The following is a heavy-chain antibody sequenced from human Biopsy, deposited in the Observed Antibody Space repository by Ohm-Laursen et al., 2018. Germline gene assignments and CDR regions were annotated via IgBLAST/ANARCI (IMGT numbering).Heavy chain of an antibody. D-gene: IGHD4-23*01. Sequence: GTLSLTCTVSGGSFTGYYWTWIRQPPGKGLEWIGHISHTGYTSYKSSLKSRVTISLDNSRKHFSLRLTSLAAADTAVYYCARGSNEYGGLYFPLWGQGTLVTVSS. CDR1: GGSFTGYY. J-gene: IGHJ4*02. CDR2: ISHTGYT. V-gene: IGHV4-59*08. CDR3: ARGSNEYGGLYFPL.